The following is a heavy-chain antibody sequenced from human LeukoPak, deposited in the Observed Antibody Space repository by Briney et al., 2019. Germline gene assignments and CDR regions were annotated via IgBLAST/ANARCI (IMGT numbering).Heavy chain of an antibody. CDR1: GFTFSSYS. J-gene: IGHJ5*01. CDR3: ARVAVAGPTGWFDS. V-gene: IGHV3-48*01. D-gene: IGHD6-19*01. CDR2: ISSSSSTI. Sequence: GGSLRLSCAASGFTFSSYSMNWVRQAPGKGLEWVSYISSSSSTIYYADSVKGRFTISRDNIDNVVYLQMNSLRGEDTAIYYCARVAVAGPTGWFDSWGPGTLVSVSA.